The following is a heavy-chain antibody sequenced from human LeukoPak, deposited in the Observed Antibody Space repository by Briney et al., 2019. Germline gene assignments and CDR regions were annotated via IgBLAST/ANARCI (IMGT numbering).Heavy chain of an antibody. J-gene: IGHJ4*02. CDR1: GFTFSSYS. D-gene: IGHD5-24*01. CDR2: ITSSSGHI. CDR3: ARDGRMATTDTEQFDY. V-gene: IGHV3-21*01. Sequence: PGGSLRLSCAASGFTFSSYSMNWVRQAPGKGLEWVSSITSSSGHIYDADSVKGRFTISRDNAKNSLYLQMNSLRAEDTAVYYCARDGRMATTDTEQFDYWGQGTLVTVSS.